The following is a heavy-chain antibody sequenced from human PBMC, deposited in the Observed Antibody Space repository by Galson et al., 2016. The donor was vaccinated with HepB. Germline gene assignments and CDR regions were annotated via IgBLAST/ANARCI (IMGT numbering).Heavy chain of an antibody. CDR3: ARGTYYDFSKHGMDV. CDR2: IYTSDST. V-gene: IGHV3-53*01. J-gene: IGHJ6*04. D-gene: IGHD3-3*01. CDR1: GFTVSSNY. Sequence: SLRLSCAASGFTVSSNYISWVRQAPGKGLEWVSVIYTSDSTYYADSVKGRFTISRDNSKSTLYLQMNSLRAEDTAVYYCARGTYYDFSKHGMDVWGKGTTVTVSS.